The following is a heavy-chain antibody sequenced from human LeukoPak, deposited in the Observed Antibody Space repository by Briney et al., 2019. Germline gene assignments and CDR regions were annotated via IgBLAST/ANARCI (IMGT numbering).Heavy chain of an antibody. CDR3: ARDPTDYVSQNYYFDY. Sequence: GRSLRLSCAASGFTFSSYSMNWVRQAPGKGPEWVSSISSSSSYIYYADSVKGRFTISRDNAKNSLYLQMNSLRAEDTAVYYCARDPTDYVSQNYYFDYWGQGTLVTVSS. V-gene: IGHV3-21*01. J-gene: IGHJ4*02. CDR1: GFTFSSYS. CDR2: ISSSSSYI. D-gene: IGHD4-17*01.